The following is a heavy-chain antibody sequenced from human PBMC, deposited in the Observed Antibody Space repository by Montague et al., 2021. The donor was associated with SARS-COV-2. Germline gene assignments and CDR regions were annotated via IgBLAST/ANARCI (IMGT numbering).Heavy chain of an antibody. J-gene: IGHJ6*02. CDR2: IYSSGST. V-gene: IGHV4-61*02. D-gene: IGHD4-17*01. CDR1: GGSIRSGSYY. CDR3: ARDYGDYSYYYGLDV. Sequence: TLSLNCTVSGGSIRSGSYYWSWIRQPAGKGLEWIGRIYSSGSTNYNPSLKSRVTMSVDTPKNQFSLKVSSVTAADTAVYYCARDYGDYSYYYGLDVWGQGTTVTVSS.